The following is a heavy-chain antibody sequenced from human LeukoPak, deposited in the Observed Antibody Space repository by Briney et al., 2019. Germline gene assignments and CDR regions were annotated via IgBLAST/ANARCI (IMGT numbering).Heavy chain of an antibody. CDR3: ARDVPATPPFDY. J-gene: IGHJ4*02. D-gene: IGHD2-15*01. CDR1: AYIFSNYG. Sequence: ASVTVSCKASAYIFSNYGISWVRQAPGQGLEWMGWISAKNGDTNYIQKFRGRVTMTTDTSTSTAYMELWSLRSDDTAVYYCARDVPATPPFDYWGPGTLVTVSS. CDR2: ISAKNGDT. V-gene: IGHV1-18*01.